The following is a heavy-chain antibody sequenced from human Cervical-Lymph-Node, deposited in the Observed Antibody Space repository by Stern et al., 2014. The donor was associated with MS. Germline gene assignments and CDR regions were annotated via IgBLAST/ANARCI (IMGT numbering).Heavy chain of an antibody. CDR1: GASISSTNW. V-gene: IGHV4-4*02. D-gene: IGHD5-18*01. CDR2: IYHSGST. Sequence: QVQLQESGPGLVKPSGTLSLICAVSGASISSTNWWTWVRQAPGKGLEWIGEIYHSGSTTYNPSLQSRVTISVDKSKNQFSLNLNSVTPADTAVYFCARSYSYGYFDCWGQGTLVTVSS. CDR3: ARSYSYGYFDC. J-gene: IGHJ4*02.